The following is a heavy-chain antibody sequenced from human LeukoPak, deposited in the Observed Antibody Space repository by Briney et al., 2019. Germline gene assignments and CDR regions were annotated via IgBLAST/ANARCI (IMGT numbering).Heavy chain of an antibody. Sequence: GGSLRLSCAASGFPFNTYWMHWVRQAPGKGLVWVSRIKSDGMTTSYADSVKGRFTISRDNAKNTLYLQMNSLRAEDTAVYYCVRVGAVAGTLDYWGQGTQVTVSS. V-gene: IGHV3-74*01. J-gene: IGHJ4*02. CDR3: VRVGAVAGTLDY. CDR1: GFPFNTYW. CDR2: IKSDGMTT. D-gene: IGHD6-19*01.